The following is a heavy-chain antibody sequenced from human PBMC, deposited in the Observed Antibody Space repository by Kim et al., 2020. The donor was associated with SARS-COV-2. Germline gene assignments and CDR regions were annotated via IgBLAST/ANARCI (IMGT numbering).Heavy chain of an antibody. D-gene: IGHD3-3*01. CDR3: ARRRGGITIFGVVHGGMDV. J-gene: IGHJ6*02. V-gene: IGHV4-34*01. CDR2: INHSGST. CDR1: GGSFSGYY. Sequence: SETLSLTCAVYGGSFSGYYWSWIRQPPGKGLEWIGEINHSGSTNYNPSLKSRVTISVDTSKNQFSLKLSSVTAADTAVYYCARRRGGITIFGVVHGGMDVWGQGTTVTVSS.